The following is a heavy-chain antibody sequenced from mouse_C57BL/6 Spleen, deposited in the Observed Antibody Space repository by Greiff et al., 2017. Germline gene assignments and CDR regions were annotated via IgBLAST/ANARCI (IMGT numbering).Heavy chain of an antibody. Sequence: QVQLQQPGAELVRPGSSVKLSCKASGYTFTSYWMHWVKQRPIQGLEWIGNIDPSDSETHYNQKFKDKATLTVDKSSSTAYMQLSSLTSEDSAVYYCARGYYGNEYYFDDWGQGTTLTVSS. J-gene: IGHJ2*01. CDR2: IDPSDSET. V-gene: IGHV1-52*01. D-gene: IGHD2-1*01. CDR3: ARGYYGNEYYFDD. CDR1: GYTFTSYW.